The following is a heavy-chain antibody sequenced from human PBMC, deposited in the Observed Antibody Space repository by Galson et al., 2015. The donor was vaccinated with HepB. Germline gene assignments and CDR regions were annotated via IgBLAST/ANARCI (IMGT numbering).Heavy chain of an antibody. CDR2: ISYDGSNK. V-gene: IGHV3-30*03. Sequence: SLRLSCAASGFTFSSYGMHRVRQAPGKGLEWVAVISYDGSNKYYADSVKGRFTISRDNSKNTLYLQMNSLRAEDTAVYYCARGGVVVPAATFDYWGQGTLVTVSS. CDR1: GFTFSSYG. CDR3: ARGGVVVPAATFDY. D-gene: IGHD2-2*01. J-gene: IGHJ4*02.